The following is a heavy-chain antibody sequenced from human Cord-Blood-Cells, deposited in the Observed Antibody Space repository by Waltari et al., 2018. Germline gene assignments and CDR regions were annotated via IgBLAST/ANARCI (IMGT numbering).Heavy chain of an antibody. Sequence: QVQLQESGPGLVKPSETLSLTCTVSGGSISSHYWSWIRQPPGKGLEWIGYIYYSGSTNYNPSLKSRVTISVDTSKNQCSLKLSAVTAADTAVYYCARGGGAFDIWGQGTMVTVSS. CDR2: IYYSGST. CDR3: ARGGGAFDI. V-gene: IGHV4-59*11. CDR1: GGSISSHY. J-gene: IGHJ3*02.